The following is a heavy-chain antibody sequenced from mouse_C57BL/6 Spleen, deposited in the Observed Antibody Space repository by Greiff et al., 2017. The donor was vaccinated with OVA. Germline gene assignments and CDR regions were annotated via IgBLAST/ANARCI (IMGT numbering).Heavy chain of an antibody. J-gene: IGHJ2*01. CDR3: ARSGFITTVEGGYFDY. CDR2: INPGSGGT. V-gene: IGHV1-54*01. Sequence: VQLQQSGAELVRPGTSVKVSCKASGYAFTNYLIEWVKQRPGQGLEWIGVINPGSGGTNYNEKFKGKATLTADKSSSTAYMQLSSLTSEDSAVYFCARSGFITTVEGGYFDYWGQGTTLTVSS. D-gene: IGHD1-1*01. CDR1: GYAFTNYL.